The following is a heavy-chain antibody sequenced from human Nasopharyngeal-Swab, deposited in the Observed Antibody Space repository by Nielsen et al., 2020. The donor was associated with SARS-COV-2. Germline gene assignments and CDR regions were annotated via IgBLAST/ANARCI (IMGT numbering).Heavy chain of an antibody. CDR3: ARMIVGAPRWFDP. D-gene: IGHD1-26*01. J-gene: IGHJ5*02. Sequence: SETLSLTCAVYGGSFSGYYWSWIRQPPGKGLEWIGEINHSGSTNYNPSLKSRVTISVDTSKNQFSLKLSSVTAADTAVYYCARMIVGAPRWFDPWGQGNLVTVSS. CDR1: GGSFSGYY. V-gene: IGHV4-34*01. CDR2: INHSGST.